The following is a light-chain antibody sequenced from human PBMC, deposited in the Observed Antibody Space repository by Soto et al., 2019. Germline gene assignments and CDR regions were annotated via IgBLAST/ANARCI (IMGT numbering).Light chain of an antibody. V-gene: IGLV2-8*01. CDR1: SSDVGGYNY. CDR2: DVS. CDR3: SSFAGSLPVV. J-gene: IGLJ2*01. Sequence: QSVLTQPPSASGSPGQSVTISCTGTSSDVGGYNYVSWYQQHPGKTPKLMIYDVSKRPSGVPDRFSGSKSGNTASLTVSGLQAEDEADYYCSSFAGSLPVVFGGGTKVTVL.